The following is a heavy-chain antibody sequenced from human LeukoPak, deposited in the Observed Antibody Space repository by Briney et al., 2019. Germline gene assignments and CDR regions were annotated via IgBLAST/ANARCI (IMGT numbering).Heavy chain of an antibody. CDR2: ISYDVRNK. Sequence: PGGSLRLSCAASGFTFSRYGMHWVRQAPGKGLEWGAVISYDVRNKYYADSVKGRFAISRDNSKNTLYLQMSSPRGEDTAVYYCARVTRRGSNWYQLDYWGQGTLVTVSS. CDR1: GFTFSRYG. CDR3: ARVTRRGSNWYQLDY. V-gene: IGHV3-30*03. D-gene: IGHD6-13*01. J-gene: IGHJ4*02.